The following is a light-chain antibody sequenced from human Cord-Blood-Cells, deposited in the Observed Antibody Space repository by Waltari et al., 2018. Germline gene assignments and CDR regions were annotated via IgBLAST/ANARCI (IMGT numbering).Light chain of an antibody. CDR3: QSYDSSLRGYV. CDR2: VNS. CDR1: SPNICAGYN. Sequence: HSVLPQPHSVSGAPGHGVLISCTGNSPNICAGYNVHRYPQLPGTAPKLLIYVNSHRPSGVPDRFSGSKSGTSASLAITGLQAEDEADYYCQSYDSSLRGYVFGTGTKVTVL. J-gene: IGLJ1*01. V-gene: IGLV1-40*01.